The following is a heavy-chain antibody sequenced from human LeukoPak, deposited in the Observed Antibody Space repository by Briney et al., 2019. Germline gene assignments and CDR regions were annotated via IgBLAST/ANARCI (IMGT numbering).Heavy chain of an antibody. CDR3: ARVRRQGLGYYYGMDV. D-gene: IGHD1-26*01. Sequence: KTSETLSLTCAVYGGSFSGYYWSWIRQPPGKGLEWIGEINHSGSTNYNPSLKSRVTISVDTSKNQFSLKLSSVTAADTAVYYCARVRRQGLGYYYGMDVWGQGTMVTVSS. CDR1: GGSFSGYY. V-gene: IGHV4-34*01. J-gene: IGHJ6*02. CDR2: INHSGST.